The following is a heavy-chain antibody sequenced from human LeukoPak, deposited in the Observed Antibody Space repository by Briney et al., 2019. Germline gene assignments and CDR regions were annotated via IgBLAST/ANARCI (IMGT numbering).Heavy chain of an antibody. CDR2: IYYSGST. V-gene: IGHV4-59*01. CDR3: ARAGMVGATHHFDY. CDR1: GGSISSYY. D-gene: IGHD1-26*01. Sequence: PSETLSLTCTGSGGSISSYYWSWIRQPPGKGLEWIGYIYYSGSTNYNPSLKSRVTISVDTSKNQFSLKLSSVTAADTAVYYCARAGMVGATHHFDYWGQGTLVTVSS. J-gene: IGHJ4*02.